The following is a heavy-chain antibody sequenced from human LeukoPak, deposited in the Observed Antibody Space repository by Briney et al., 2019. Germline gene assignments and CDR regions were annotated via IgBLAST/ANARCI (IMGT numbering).Heavy chain of an antibody. CDR1: GYTFTGYY. J-gene: IGHJ4*02. D-gene: IGHD5-18*01. Sequence: GPSVKVSCKASGYTFTGYYMHWVRQAPGQGLEWMGWINPNSGGTNYAQKLQGRVTMTTDTSTSTAYMELRSLRSDDTAVYYCARGSRFRAMVAFGYWGQGTLVTVSS. V-gene: IGHV1-2*02. CDR2: INPNSGGT. CDR3: ARGSRFRAMVAFGY.